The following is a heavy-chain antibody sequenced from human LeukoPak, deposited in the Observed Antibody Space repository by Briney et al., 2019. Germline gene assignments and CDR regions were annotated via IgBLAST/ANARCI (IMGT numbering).Heavy chain of an antibody. D-gene: IGHD6-19*01. CDR2: IFYSGNT. J-gene: IGHJ4*02. V-gene: IGHV4-59*01. Sequence: SETLSLTCTVSGGSISNYYCSWIRQPPGKGLEWIGYIFYSGNTNYSPSLKSRVTIPVDTSKNQFSLKLSSVTAADTAVYYCARSLRPGIAVDWGQGTLVTVSS. CDR1: GGSISNYY. CDR3: ARSLRPGIAVD.